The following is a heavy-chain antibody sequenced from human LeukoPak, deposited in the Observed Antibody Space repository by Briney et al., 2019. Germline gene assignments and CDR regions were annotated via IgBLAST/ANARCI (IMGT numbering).Heavy chain of an antibody. D-gene: IGHD3-10*01. CDR2: INADNGNT. CDR3: ARVFMVRGVISWIGP. Sequence: ASVKVSCTASGYTFTSYAMHWVRQAPGQRLEWMGRINADNGNTKYSQKFQGRVTITRDKSASTLYMELSSLRSEDTAVYYCARVFMVRGVISWIGPWGQRTLVTVSS. CDR1: GYTFTSYA. J-gene: IGHJ5*01. V-gene: IGHV1-3*01.